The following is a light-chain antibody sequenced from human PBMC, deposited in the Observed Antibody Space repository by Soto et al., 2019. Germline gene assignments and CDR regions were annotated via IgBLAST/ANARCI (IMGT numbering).Light chain of an antibody. J-gene: IGKJ2*01. Sequence: EVELTQSPATLSLSPGERATLSCRASQSVSSYLAWYQQKPGQPPRLLIYDASSRATGVPARFSGSGSGSDFTLTINNLEPEDFAVYYCQQRGDWPRTFGQGTKVEIK. CDR3: QQRGDWPRT. CDR2: DAS. CDR1: QSVSSY. V-gene: IGKV3-11*01.